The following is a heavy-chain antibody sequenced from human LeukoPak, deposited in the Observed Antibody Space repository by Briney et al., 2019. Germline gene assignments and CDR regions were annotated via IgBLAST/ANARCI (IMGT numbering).Heavy chain of an antibody. CDR3: AKDYGGPVDY. D-gene: IGHD4-23*01. Sequence: SPSLSRVASEFIFSSYEMNWVRQAPGKGLEWLSYISSSGRTIYYADSVKGRFTISRDNSKNTLYLQMNSLRAEDTAVYYCAKDYGGPVDYWGQGTLVTVSS. J-gene: IGHJ4*02. CDR2: ISSSGRTI. CDR1: EFIFSSYE. V-gene: IGHV3-48*03.